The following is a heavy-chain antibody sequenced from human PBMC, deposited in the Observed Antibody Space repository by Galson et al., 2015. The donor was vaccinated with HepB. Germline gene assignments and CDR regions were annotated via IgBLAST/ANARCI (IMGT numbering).Heavy chain of an antibody. CDR2: IWYDESYK. CDR1: GFTFSSYL. Sequence: SLRLSCAASGFTFSSYLMHWVRQAPGTGLEWVAVIWYDESYKFYEDSLKGRFTVSRDNSKNTLFLQMNSLTSEDTAVYYCARQLLVGGGLGVWGQGTTVTVSS. D-gene: IGHD3-10*01. V-gene: IGHV3-33*01. CDR3: ARQLLVGGGLGV. J-gene: IGHJ6*02.